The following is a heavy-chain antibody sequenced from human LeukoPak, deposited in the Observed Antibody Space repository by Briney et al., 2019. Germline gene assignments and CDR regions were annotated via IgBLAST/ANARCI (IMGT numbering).Heavy chain of an antibody. CDR2: ITYSGNT. V-gene: IGHV4-31*03. D-gene: IGHD3-3*01. J-gene: IGHJ6*02. CDR3: ARIAYDALDSYYYGMDV. Sequence: SETLSLICTVSGGSISSGPYYWIWIRQHPGKGLEWIGYITYSGNTYYYPALNSRVTVSLDTSKTQFSLKLSSVTAADTAVYYCARIAYDALDSYYYGMDVWGQGTTVTVSS. CDR1: GGSISSGPYY.